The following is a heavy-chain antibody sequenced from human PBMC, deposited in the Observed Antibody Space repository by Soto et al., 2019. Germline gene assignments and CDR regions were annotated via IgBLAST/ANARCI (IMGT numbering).Heavy chain of an antibody. Sequence: SETLSLTCAVSGGSISSSNWWSWVRQPPGKGLEWIGEIYHSGSTNYNPSLKSRVTISVDKSKNQFDLKLSSVTAADTAVYYCARRRDYGDYYYYGMDVWGQGTTVTVSS. V-gene: IGHV4-4*02. D-gene: IGHD4-17*01. CDR3: ARRRDYGDYYYYGMDV. CDR2: IYHSGST. J-gene: IGHJ6*02. CDR1: GGSISSSNW.